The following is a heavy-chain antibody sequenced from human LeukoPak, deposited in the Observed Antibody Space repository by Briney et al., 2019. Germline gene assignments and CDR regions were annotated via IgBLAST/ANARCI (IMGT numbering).Heavy chain of an antibody. CDR3: ARSYCGGDCYSGVDYYYYGMDV. J-gene: IGHJ6*02. V-gene: IGHV1-69*01. D-gene: IGHD2-21*02. CDR2: IIPIFGTT. Sequence: ASVKVSCKTSGCTLSNYAISWVRQAPGQGLEWMGGIIPIFGTTNYAQKFQGRVTITADESTSTAYMELSSLRSEDTAVYYCARSYCGGDCYSGVDYYYYGMDVWGQGTTVTVSS. CDR1: GCTLSNYA.